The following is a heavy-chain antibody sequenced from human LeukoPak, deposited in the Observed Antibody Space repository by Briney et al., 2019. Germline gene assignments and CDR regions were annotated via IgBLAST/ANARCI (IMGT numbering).Heavy chain of an antibody. CDR2: IYTSGST. D-gene: IGHD3-3*01. J-gene: IGHJ6*03. V-gene: IGHV4-4*07. CDR3: ARDASWSGWEIHYYYYYMDV. CDR1: GGSISSYY. Sequence: PSETLSLTCTVSGGSISSYYWSWIRQPPGKGLEWIGRIYTSGSTNYNTSLKSRVTMSVDTSKNQFSLKLSSVTAADTAVYYCARDASWSGWEIHYYYYYMDVWGKGTTVTVSS.